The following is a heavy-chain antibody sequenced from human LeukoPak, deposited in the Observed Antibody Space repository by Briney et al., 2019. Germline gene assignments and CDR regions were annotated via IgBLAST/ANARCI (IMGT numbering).Heavy chain of an antibody. J-gene: IGHJ4*02. Sequence: PSETLSLTCTVSAYSISSGYYWGWIRQPPGKGLEWIGSIYHSGSTYYNPSLKSRVTISVDPSRSQFSLRLSSVTAADTAVYFCAGYHAYGVTTPPLGYWGQGTLVTVSS. V-gene: IGHV4-38-2*02. CDR1: AYSISSGYY. D-gene: IGHD4-17*01. CDR3: AGYHAYGVTTPPLGY. CDR2: IYHSGST.